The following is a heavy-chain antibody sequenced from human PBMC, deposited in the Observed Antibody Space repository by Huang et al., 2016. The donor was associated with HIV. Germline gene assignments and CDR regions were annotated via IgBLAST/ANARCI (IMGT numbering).Heavy chain of an antibody. Sequence: QLQLQESGPGLVKASETLSLTCIVSGGSISSSNYYWGWVRQPPGKGLEWIGSMYFGGNTFYNPSLKRRVTISVDTSKNQLSRKVRSVTAADTAVYYCARNNIYCSGGGCSSFDYWGQGTLVTVSS. CDR1: GGSISSSNYY. CDR2: MYFGGNT. J-gene: IGHJ4*02. D-gene: IGHD2-15*01. V-gene: IGHV4-39*01. CDR3: ARNNIYCSGGGCSSFDY.